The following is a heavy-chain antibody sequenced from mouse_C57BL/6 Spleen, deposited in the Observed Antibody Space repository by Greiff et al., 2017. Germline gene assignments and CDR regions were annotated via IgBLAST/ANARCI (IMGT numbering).Heavy chain of an antibody. CDR3: AKSYYGNPLYAMDY. J-gene: IGHJ4*01. D-gene: IGHD2-1*01. Sequence: LQESGPGLVQPSQSLSITCTVSGFSLTSYGVHWVRQSPGKGLEWLGVIWRGGSTDYNAAFMSRLSITKDNSKSQVFFKMNSLQADDTAIYYCAKSYYGNPLYAMDYWGQGTSVTVSS. CDR1: GFSLTSYG. CDR2: IWRGGST. V-gene: IGHV2-5*01.